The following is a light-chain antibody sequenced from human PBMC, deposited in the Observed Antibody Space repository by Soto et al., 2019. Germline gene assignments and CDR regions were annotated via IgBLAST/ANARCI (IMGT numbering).Light chain of an antibody. CDR1: ESVSTN. Sequence: EIVMTRSPATLSLSPGERATLSCRASESVSTNLAWYQQKAGQAPRLLIYGASTRATGIPARFSGSGSGTEFTLAISSLQSEDFALYYCQQYNNWPRTFGQGTKVDIK. J-gene: IGKJ1*01. CDR2: GAS. CDR3: QQYNNWPRT. V-gene: IGKV3-15*01.